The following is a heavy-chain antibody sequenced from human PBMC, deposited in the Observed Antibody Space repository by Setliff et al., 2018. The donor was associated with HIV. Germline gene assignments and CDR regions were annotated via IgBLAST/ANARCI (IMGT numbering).Heavy chain of an antibody. Sequence: GGSLRLSCVASGFTFTNAWMHWVRQAPGKGLEWVANIKQDGSEKYYVDSVKGRFTISRDNAKNSLFLQMNSLRAEDTAMYYCARDPLHPFDYWGQGILVTVSS. CDR3: ARDPLHPFDY. V-gene: IGHV3-7*03. CDR2: IKQDGSEK. CDR1: GFTFTNAW. J-gene: IGHJ4*02.